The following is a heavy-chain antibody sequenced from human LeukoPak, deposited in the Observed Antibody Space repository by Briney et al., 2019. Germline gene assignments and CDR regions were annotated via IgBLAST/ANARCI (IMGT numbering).Heavy chain of an antibody. CDR2: ISSSSSYI. D-gene: IGHD5-24*01. CDR3: ARDVEMATLSYFEY. CDR1: GFTFSSYS. V-gene: IGHV3-21*01. J-gene: IGHJ4*02. Sequence: GSLRLSCAASGFTFSSYSMNWVRQAPGKGLEWVSSISSSSSYIYYADSVKGRFTISRDNAKNSLYLQMNSLRAEDTAVYYCARDVEMATLSYFEYWGQGILVTVSS.